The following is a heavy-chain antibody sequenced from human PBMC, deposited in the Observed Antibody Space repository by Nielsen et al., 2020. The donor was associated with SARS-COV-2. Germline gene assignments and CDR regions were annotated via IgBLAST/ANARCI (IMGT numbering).Heavy chain of an antibody. CDR2: IYYTGTT. CDR3: VKAAGQQWRFDY. Sequence: SETLSLTCTVSGGSISSKNWWSWVRQSPGKGLEWIGEIYYTGTTSYNPSLKSRVSISVDQSKNQFSLNLSSVTAADTAVYYCVKAAGQQWRFDYWGQGTLVTVSS. V-gene: IGHV4-4*02. J-gene: IGHJ4*02. D-gene: IGHD6-19*01. CDR1: GGSISSKNW.